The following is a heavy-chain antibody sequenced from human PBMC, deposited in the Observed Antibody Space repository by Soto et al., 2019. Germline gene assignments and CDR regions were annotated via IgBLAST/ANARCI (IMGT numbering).Heavy chain of an antibody. CDR3: ARDLRITIFGVVTPPSWFDP. Sequence: GGSLRLSCAASGFTFSSYSMNWVRQAPGKGLEWVSYISSSSSTIYYADSVKGRFTISRDNAKNSLYLQMNSLRDEDTAVYYCARDLRITIFGVVTPPSWFDPWGQGTLVTVSS. CDR2: ISSSSSTI. CDR1: GFTFSSYS. J-gene: IGHJ5*02. D-gene: IGHD3-3*01. V-gene: IGHV3-48*02.